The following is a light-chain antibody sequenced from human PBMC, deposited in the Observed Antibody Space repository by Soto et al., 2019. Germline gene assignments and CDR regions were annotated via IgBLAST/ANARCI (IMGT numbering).Light chain of an antibody. Sequence: EIVLTQSPATLSLSPGERATLSCRASQSVSRYLAWYQQKPGQAPRLLIYDASNRATGIPARFSGSGSGTDFTLTISSLEPADFAVYYCQQSSHWPLTFGGGTKVEIK. CDR3: QQSSHWPLT. CDR2: DAS. J-gene: IGKJ4*01. V-gene: IGKV3-11*01. CDR1: QSVSRY.